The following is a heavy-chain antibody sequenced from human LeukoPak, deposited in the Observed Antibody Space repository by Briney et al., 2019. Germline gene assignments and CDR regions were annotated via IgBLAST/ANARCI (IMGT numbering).Heavy chain of an antibody. V-gene: IGHV4-34*08. Sequence: PSETLSLTCAVYGGTFSGHYWSWIRQSPGKGLEWIGEINHAGGTNYNPSLKSRVTISVDTSKNQFSLNLTSVTAADTAVYYCARERSNYFDYWGQGTLVTVSS. D-gene: IGHD5-24*01. CDR2: INHAGGT. CDR1: GGTFSGHY. J-gene: IGHJ4*02. CDR3: ARERSNYFDY.